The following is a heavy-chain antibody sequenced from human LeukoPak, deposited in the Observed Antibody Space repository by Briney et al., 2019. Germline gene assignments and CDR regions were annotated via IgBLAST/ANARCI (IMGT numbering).Heavy chain of an antibody. J-gene: IGHJ4*02. CDR1: GYTFTSYG. D-gene: IGHD2-2*01. CDR2: ISAYNGNT. CDR3: ARVKESAPVAAAIPYFFDR. V-gene: IGHV1-18*01. Sequence: GASVKVSCMASGYTFTSYGISWVRQAPGQGLEWMGWISAYNGNTNYAQKLQGRVTMTTDTSRSTAYMELRSLRSDDTAVYYCARVKESAPVAAAIPYFFDRWGQGTLVTVSS.